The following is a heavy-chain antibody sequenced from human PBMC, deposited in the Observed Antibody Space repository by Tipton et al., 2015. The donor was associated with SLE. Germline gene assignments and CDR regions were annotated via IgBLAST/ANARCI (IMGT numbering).Heavy chain of an antibody. CDR3: ARGVLQPLNY. Sequence: TLSLTCTVSGDSITSITRTNWWSWVRQPPGKGLEWIGEINHSGSTNYNPSLKSRVTISVDTSKNQFSLKLSSVTAADTAVYYCARGVLQPLNYWGQGTLVTVSS. V-gene: IGHV4-4*02. CDR1: GDSITSITRTNW. J-gene: IGHJ4*02. D-gene: IGHD2/OR15-2a*01. CDR2: INHSGST.